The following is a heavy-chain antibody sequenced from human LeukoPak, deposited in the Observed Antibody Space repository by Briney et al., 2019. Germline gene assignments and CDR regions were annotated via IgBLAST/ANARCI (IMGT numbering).Heavy chain of an antibody. V-gene: IGHV4-39*01. J-gene: IGHJ4*02. CDR3: ARTRSLTRGYFDY. Sequence: SETLSLTCTVSGDSISSTRYYWGWIRQPPGKGLEWIGSIFYSGSTYYTPSLKSRLTISVDTSKNQFSLKLSSVTAADTAVYYCARTRSLTRGYFDYWGQGTLVTVSS. CDR2: IFYSGST. D-gene: IGHD3-10*01. CDR1: GDSISSTRYY.